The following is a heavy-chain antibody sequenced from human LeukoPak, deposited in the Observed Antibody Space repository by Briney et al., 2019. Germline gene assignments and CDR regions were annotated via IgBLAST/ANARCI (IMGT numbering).Heavy chain of an antibody. V-gene: IGHV7-4-1*02. Sequence: ASVKVSCKASGYTFTTYPMNWVRQAPGQGLEWMGWINTNTGNPTYAQGFTGRFVFSLDTSVSTAYLQISSLKAEDTAVYYCAREIFSGMTGEGRDYWGQGTLVTVSS. CDR1: GYTFTTYP. D-gene: IGHD3-9*01. CDR2: INTNTGNP. CDR3: AREIFSGMTGEGRDY. J-gene: IGHJ4*02.